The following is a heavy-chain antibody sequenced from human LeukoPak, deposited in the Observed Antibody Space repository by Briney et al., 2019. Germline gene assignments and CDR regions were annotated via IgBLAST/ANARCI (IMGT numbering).Heavy chain of an antibody. Sequence: ASVKVSCKASGYTFTSYAMHWVRQAPGQRLEWMGWINAGNGNTKYSQKFQGRVTITRDTSASTAYMELSSLRSEDTAVYYCARGVAVADSFDYWGQGTLVTDSS. CDR2: INAGNGNT. D-gene: IGHD6-19*01. CDR1: GYTFTSYA. V-gene: IGHV1-3*01. CDR3: ARGVAVADSFDY. J-gene: IGHJ4*02.